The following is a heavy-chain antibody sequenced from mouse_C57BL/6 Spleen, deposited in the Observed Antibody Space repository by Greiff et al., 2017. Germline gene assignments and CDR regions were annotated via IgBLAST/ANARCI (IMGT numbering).Heavy chain of an antibody. V-gene: IGHV1-64*01. CDR3: ARAYDYAPFDY. CDR1: GYTFTSYW. Sequence: QVQLQQPGAELVKPGASVKLSCKASGYTFTSYWMHWVKQRPGQGLEWIGMIHPHSGSTNYNEKFKSKATLTVDKSSSTAYMQLSSLTSEDSAVYYCARAYDYAPFDYWGQGTTLTVSS. J-gene: IGHJ2*01. CDR2: IHPHSGST. D-gene: IGHD2-4*01.